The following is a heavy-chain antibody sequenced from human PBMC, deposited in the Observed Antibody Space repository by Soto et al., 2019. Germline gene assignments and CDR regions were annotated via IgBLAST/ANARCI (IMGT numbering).Heavy chain of an antibody. CDR1: GFTFSSYA. J-gene: IGHJ6*02. CDR3: ARGEYYYDSSGYYPPTIYYYYGMDV. V-gene: IGHV3-30-3*01. Sequence: PGGSLRLSCAASGFTFSSYAMHWVRQAPGKGLEWVAVISYDGSNKYYADSVKGRFTISRDNSKNTLYLQMNSLRAEDTAVYYCARGEYYYDSSGYYPPTIYYYYGMDVCGQGTTVTVSS. D-gene: IGHD3-22*01. CDR2: ISYDGSNK.